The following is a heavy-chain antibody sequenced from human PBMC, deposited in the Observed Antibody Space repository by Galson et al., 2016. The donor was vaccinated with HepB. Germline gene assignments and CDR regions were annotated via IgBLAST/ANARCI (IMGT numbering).Heavy chain of an antibody. J-gene: IGHJ4*02. CDR1: GFTFSYYS. D-gene: IGHD2-2*01. Sequence: SLRLSCAASGFTFSYYSMHWVRQAPGRGLEWVAVISYDGNNEYYADSVKGRFTISRDTSKNTLYLQMNSLRAAETAVYYCARDKPRPRVVGNYFDYWGQGTRVTVSS. CDR2: ISYDGNNE. V-gene: IGHV3-30-3*01. CDR3: ARDKPRPRVVGNYFDY.